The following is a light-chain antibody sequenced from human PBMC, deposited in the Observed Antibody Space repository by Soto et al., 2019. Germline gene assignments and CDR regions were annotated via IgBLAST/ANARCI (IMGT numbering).Light chain of an antibody. J-gene: IGKJ1*01. Sequence: DIQMTQSPSSLSASVGDTVIITCRASQSVTNFLNWYQQKPGKAPNLLIYAASSLQSGVPSRFSGSASGTAFTLTISSLQPEDFATYYCQQSYTTPWTFGQGTKVDIK. CDR2: AAS. CDR3: QQSYTTPWT. V-gene: IGKV1-39*01. CDR1: QSVTNF.